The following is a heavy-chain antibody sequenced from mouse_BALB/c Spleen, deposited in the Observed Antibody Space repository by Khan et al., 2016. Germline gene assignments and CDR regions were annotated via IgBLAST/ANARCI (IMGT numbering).Heavy chain of an antibody. V-gene: IGHV4-1*02. CDR1: GFDFRRYW. Sequence: EVQLQESGGGLVQPGGSLKLSCAASGFDFRRYWMSWVRQAPGKGLEWIGEINPDSRTINYTPSLKDKFTISRDNAKNTLYLQMSKVRSEDTALYYCARAGYYGYLAYWGQGTLVSVSA. D-gene: IGHD1-1*01. CDR2: INPDSRTI. J-gene: IGHJ3*01. CDR3: ARAGYYGYLAY.